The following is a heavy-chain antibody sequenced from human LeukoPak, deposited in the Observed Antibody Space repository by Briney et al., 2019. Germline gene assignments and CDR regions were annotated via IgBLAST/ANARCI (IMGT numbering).Heavy chain of an antibody. Sequence: PGGSLRLSCAASGFTFSSYEMNWVRQAPGKGLEWVSYISSSGSTIYYADSVKGRFTISRDNAKNSLYLQMNSLRAEDTVVYYCARAIRRAAAGPYMDVWGKGTTVTVSS. D-gene: IGHD6-13*01. J-gene: IGHJ6*03. CDR1: GFTFSSYE. CDR3: ARAIRRAAAGPYMDV. CDR2: ISSSGSTI. V-gene: IGHV3-48*03.